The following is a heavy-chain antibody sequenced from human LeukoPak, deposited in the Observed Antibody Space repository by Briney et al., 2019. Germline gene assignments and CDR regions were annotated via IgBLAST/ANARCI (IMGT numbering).Heavy chain of an antibody. CDR3: AREAAIPSVGNCFDP. CDR2: IYYSGST. V-gene: IGHV4-59*12. D-gene: IGHD6-13*01. Sequence: NPSETLSLTCTVSGGSISSYYWSWIRQPPGKGLEWIGYIYYSGSTNYNPSLKSRVTISVDTSKNQFSLKLSSVTAADTAVYYCAREAAIPSVGNCFDPWGQGTLVTVSS. J-gene: IGHJ5*02. CDR1: GGSISSYY.